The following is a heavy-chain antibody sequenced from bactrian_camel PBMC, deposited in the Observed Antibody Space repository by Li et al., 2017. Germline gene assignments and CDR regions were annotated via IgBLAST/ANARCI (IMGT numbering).Heavy chain of an antibody. CDR2: IAERDGST. Sequence: HVQLVESGGGSVQAGGSLRLSCAASGYTYNRNCMAWFRQAPGKEREGVAGIAERDGSTFYGASVKGRFTIRHDVAKHMLYLEMNGLKFDDTAMYYCAIGYECPGLDRDNFGYWGQGTQVTVS. V-gene: IGHV3S1*01. CDR3: AIGYECPGLDRDNFGY. D-gene: IGHD3*01. CDR1: GYTYNRNC. J-gene: IGHJ4*01.